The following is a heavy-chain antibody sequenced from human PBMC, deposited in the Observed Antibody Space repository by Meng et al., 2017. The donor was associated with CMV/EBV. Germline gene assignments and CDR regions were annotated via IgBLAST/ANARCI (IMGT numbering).Heavy chain of an antibody. Sequence: GESLKISCVASGFTFSSYAMHWVRQAPGKGLEWVAVISYDGSNKYYADSVKGRFTISRDNSKNTLYLQMNSLRAEETAVYYCVRSGYYFDYWGQGTLVTVSS. J-gene: IGHJ4*02. D-gene: IGHD3-22*01. CDR1: GFTFSSYA. V-gene: IGHV3-30*04. CDR3: VRSGYYFDY. CDR2: ISYDGSNK.